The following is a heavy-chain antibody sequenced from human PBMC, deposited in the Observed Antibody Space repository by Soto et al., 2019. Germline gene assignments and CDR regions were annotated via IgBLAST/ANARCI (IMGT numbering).Heavy chain of an antibody. CDR3: AREIAKRAARPAVYYYYGMDV. Sequence: ASVKGSSTSSGYTFTSYYMHCVRQARVQVIERRVIINPSGGSTSYAQNFQGRVTMTRDTSTSTVYMELSSLRSEDTAVYYCAREIAKRAARPAVYYYYGMDVWGQGTLVTGSS. V-gene: IGHV1-46*01. J-gene: IGHJ6*02. CDR2: INPSGGST. CDR1: GYTFTSYY. D-gene: IGHD6-6*01.